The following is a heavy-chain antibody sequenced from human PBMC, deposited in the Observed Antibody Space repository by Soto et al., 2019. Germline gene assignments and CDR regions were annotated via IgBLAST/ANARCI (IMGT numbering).Heavy chain of an antibody. CDR2: ISYDGSNK. CDR1: GFTFSSYG. J-gene: IGHJ4*02. Sequence: QVQLVESGGGVVQPGRSLRLSCAASGFTFSSYGMHWVRQAPGKGLEWVAVISYDGSNKYYADSVKGRFTISRDNSKNTLYLQMNSLRAEDTAVYYCARPLDHNSGGYSYGLTINAFDYWGQGTLVTVSS. D-gene: IGHD5-18*01. V-gene: IGHV3-30*03. CDR3: ARPLDHNSGGYSYGLTINAFDY.